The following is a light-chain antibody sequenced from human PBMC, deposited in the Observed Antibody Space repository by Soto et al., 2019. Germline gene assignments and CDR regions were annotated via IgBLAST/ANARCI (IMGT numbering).Light chain of an antibody. CDR3: CSYAGSYTWV. Sequence: QSVLTQPPSASGTPGQRVSISCSGSSSNIGSHPVNWYQQLPGTAPKLLLYGDNQRPSGVPDRFSGSKSGTSASLAISGLQAEDEADYYCCSYAGSYTWVFGSGTKLTVL. CDR2: GDN. CDR1: SSNIGSHP. V-gene: IGLV1-44*01. J-gene: IGLJ1*01.